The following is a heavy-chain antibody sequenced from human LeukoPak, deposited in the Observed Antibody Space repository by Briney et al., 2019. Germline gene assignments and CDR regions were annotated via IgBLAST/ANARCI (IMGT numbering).Heavy chain of an antibody. Sequence: GGSLRLSCAASGFTFSSYSMNWVRQAPGKGLEWVSYISSSSSSIYYADSVKGRFTISRDNAKNALYMQMNSLRAEDTAVYYCARADFWRGYYMDYWGRGTLVTVSS. CDR2: ISSSSSSI. V-gene: IGHV3-48*01. CDR1: GFTFSSYS. CDR3: ARADFWRGYYMDY. D-gene: IGHD3-3*01. J-gene: IGHJ4*02.